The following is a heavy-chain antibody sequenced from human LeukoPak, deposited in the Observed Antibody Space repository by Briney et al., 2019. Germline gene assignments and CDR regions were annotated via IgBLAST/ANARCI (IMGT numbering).Heavy chain of an antibody. CDR2: IYYSGST. CDR3: ARFNCSSTSCYGDYYYYGMDV. CDR1: GGSISGYY. D-gene: IGHD2-2*01. Sequence: SETLSLTCTVSGGSISGYYWSWIRQPPGKGLEWIGYIYYSGSTNYNPSLKSRVTISVDTSKNQFSLKLSSVTAADTAVYYCARFNCSSTSCYGDYYYYGMDVWGKGTTVTVSS. J-gene: IGHJ6*04. V-gene: IGHV4-59*01.